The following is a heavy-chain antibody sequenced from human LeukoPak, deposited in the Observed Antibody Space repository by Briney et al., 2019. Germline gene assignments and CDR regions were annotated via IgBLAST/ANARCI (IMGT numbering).Heavy chain of an antibody. V-gene: IGHV1-18*01. CDR1: GGTFSSYA. D-gene: IGHD4-11*01. Sequence: ASVKVSCKASGGTFSSYAISWVRQAPGQGLEWMGWISDYNGNTNYAQKLQGRVTMTTDTSTSTAYMELRSLRSDDTAVYYCARDLYRDSLPVSWFDPWGQGILVTVSS. J-gene: IGHJ5*02. CDR2: ISDYNGNT. CDR3: ARDLYRDSLPVSWFDP.